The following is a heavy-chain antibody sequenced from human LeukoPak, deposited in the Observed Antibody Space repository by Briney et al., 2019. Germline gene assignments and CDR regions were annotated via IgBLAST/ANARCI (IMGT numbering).Heavy chain of an antibody. Sequence: GGSLRLSCAASGFTSRFSFSDYYMSWVRQAPGKGLEWVGRIKSKTDGGTTDYAAPVKGRFTISRDDSKNTLYLQMNSLKTEDTAVYYCTTDTSSGYSSSWYGIDWFDPWGQGTLVTVSS. CDR3: TTDTSSGYSSSWYGIDWFDP. CDR1: GFTSRFSFSDYY. J-gene: IGHJ5*02. V-gene: IGHV3-15*01. D-gene: IGHD6-13*01. CDR2: IKSKTDGGTT.